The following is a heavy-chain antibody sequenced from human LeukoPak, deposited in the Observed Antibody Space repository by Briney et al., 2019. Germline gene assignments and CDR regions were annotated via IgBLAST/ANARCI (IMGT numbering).Heavy chain of an antibody. CDR1: GYTLTELS. CDR2: FDPEDGET. CDR3: ATALFTVTNPFLGY. D-gene: IGHD4-17*01. V-gene: IGHV1-24*01. Sequence: ASVKVSCKVSGYTLTELSMHWVRQAPGKGLEWMGGFDPEDGETIYAQKFLGRVTMTEDTSTDTAYMELSSLRSEDTAVYYCATALFTVTNPFLGYWGQGTLVTVSS. J-gene: IGHJ4*02.